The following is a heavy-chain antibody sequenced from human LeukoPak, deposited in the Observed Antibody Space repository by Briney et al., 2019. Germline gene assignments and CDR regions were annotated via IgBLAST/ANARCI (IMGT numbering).Heavy chain of an antibody. CDR1: GVTFSSYS. J-gene: IGHJ4*02. CDR3: ARAYRTYYYDSSGYDPFGY. D-gene: IGHD3-22*01. CDR2: ISSSSSTI. V-gene: IGHV3-48*04. Sequence: GGSLRLSCAASGVTFSSYSMNWVRQAPGKGLEWVSYISSSSSTIYYADSVKGRFTISRDNAKNSLYLQMNSLRAEDTAVYYCARAYRTYYYDSSGYDPFGYWGQGTLVTVSS.